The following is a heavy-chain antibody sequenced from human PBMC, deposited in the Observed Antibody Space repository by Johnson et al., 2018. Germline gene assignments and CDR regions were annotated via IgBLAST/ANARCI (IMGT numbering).Heavy chain of an antibody. Sequence: QVQLQESGGGVVQPGRSLRLSCAASGFTFNSYGMHWVRQAPGKGLEWVALISYDGSNKYYADSVKGRFTISRDNSKNTVYLQMSSLRGEDTALYYCARLVATIGAVDLGGQGTTVTVSS. CDR2: ISYDGSNK. V-gene: IGHV3-30*03. D-gene: IGHD5-12*01. CDR3: ARLVATIGAVDL. CDR1: GFTFNSYG. J-gene: IGHJ3*01.